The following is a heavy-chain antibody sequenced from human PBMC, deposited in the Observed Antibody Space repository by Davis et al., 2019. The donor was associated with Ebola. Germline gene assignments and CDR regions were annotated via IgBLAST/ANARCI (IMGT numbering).Heavy chain of an antibody. CDR3: ARFSYGDYALGAFDI. CDR1: GCTFSSYT. D-gene: IGHD4-17*01. Sequence: SVQVSCKASGCTFSSYTISWVRQAPGHALEWMGRIIPILGIANYAQKFQGRVTMTRDTSTSTVYMELSSLRSEDTAVYYCARFSYGDYALGAFDIWGQGTMVTVSS. V-gene: IGHV1-69*02. J-gene: IGHJ3*02. CDR2: IIPILGIA.